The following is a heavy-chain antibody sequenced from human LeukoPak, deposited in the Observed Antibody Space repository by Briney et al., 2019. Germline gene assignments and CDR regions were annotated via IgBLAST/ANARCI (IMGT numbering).Heavy chain of an antibody. V-gene: IGHV3-30-3*01. J-gene: IGHJ6*02. CDR1: GFTFKNYA. D-gene: IGHD6-19*01. Sequence: GGSLRLSCAASGFTFKNYAMHWVRQTPGKGLEWVALILYEGTVQYYADSVKGRFTISRDNSKNTLYLQMNSLRAEDTAVYYCARGTPSSSGWLYYGMDVWGQGTTVTVSS. CDR3: ARGTPSSSGWLYYGMDV. CDR2: ILYEGTVQ.